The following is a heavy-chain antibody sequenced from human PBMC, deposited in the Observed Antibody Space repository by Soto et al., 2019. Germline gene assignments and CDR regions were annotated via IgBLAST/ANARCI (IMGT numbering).Heavy chain of an antibody. J-gene: IGHJ4*02. CDR1: GDSVSSYY. D-gene: IGHD3-9*01. V-gene: IGHV4-59*02. CDR3: ARSHDSLTGFASPHFDY. CDR2: IYYSGST. Sequence: QVQLQESGPGLVKPSETLSLTCTVSGDSVSSYYWSWIRQPPGKGLEWIGYIYYSGSTNYNPSLKSRVTKPVDTSKNQFSLKMSSVTAADTAVYYCARSHDSLTGFASPHFDYWGQGTLVTVSS.